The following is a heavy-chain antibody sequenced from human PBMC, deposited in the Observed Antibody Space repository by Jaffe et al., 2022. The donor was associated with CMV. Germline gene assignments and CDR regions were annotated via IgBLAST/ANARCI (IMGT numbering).Heavy chain of an antibody. CDR2: IYYSGST. CDR3: ARGLRVRGAFDI. J-gene: IGHJ3*02. D-gene: IGHD2-21*01. V-gene: IGHV4-59*01. Sequence: QVQLQESGPGLVKPSETLSLTCTVSGGSISSYYWSWIRQPPGKGLEWIGYIYYSGSTNYNPSLKSRVTISVDTSKNQFSLKLSSVTAADTAVYYCARGLRVRGAFDIWGQGTMVTVSS. CDR1: GGSISSYY.